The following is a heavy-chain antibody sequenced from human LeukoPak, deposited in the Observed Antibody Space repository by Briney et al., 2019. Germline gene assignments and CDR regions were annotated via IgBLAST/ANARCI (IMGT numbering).Heavy chain of an antibody. J-gene: IGHJ3*02. Sequence: GSSVKVSCKPSGGTFSRYAISWVRQPRGQGLEWMGRIIPILGIANYSQKFQGRVGITVDNATSPVYMELSSLRSEDTAVYSCARAPMVGGGWGAFDIWGQGTMVTVSS. V-gene: IGHV1-69*04. CDR1: GGTFSRYA. CDR2: IIPILGIA. D-gene: IGHD1-26*01. CDR3: ARAPMVGGGWGAFDI.